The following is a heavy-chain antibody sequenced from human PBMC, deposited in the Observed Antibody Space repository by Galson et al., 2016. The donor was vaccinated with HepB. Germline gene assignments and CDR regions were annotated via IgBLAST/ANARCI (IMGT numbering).Heavy chain of an antibody. D-gene: IGHD2-15*01. J-gene: IGHJ4*02. CDR2: FHGGANT. CDR1: GYTVSSDF. CDR3: ASRAA. V-gene: IGHV3-53*01. Sequence: SLRLSCAASGYTVSSDFMTWVRQAPGKGLEWVSMFHGGANTYYADSVKGRFTISRDTSKNTLYLQMNSLSVEDTAIYYCASRAAWGQGTLVTVSS.